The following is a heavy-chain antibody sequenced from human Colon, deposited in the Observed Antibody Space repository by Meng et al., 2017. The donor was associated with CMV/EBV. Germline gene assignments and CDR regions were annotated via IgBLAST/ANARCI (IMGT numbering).Heavy chain of an antibody. Sequence: GSLRLSCAVYGGSFSGYYWSWIRQPPGKGLEWIGEINHSGSTNYNPSLKSRVTIPVDTSKNHFSLNLSSVTAADTAVYYCVNRAYSQGQDFWGQGALVTVSS. V-gene: IGHV4-34*01. CDR3: VNRAYSQGQDF. J-gene: IGHJ4*02. CDR2: INHSGST. CDR1: GGSFSGYY. D-gene: IGHD5-18*01.